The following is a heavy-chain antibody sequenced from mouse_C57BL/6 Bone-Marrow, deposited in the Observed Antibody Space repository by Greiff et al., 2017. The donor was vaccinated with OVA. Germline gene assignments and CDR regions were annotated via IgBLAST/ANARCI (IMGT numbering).Heavy chain of an antibody. CDR1: GYSITSGYY. D-gene: IGHD1-1*01. CDR2: ISYDGSN. Sequence: EVQLQESGPGLVKPSQSLSLTCSVTGYSITSGYYWNWIRQFPGNKLEWMGYISYDGSNNYNPSLKNRISITRDTSKNQFFLKLNSVTTEDTATYYCATPIYYYGSSLDYWGQGTTLTVSS. J-gene: IGHJ2*01. V-gene: IGHV3-6*01. CDR3: ATPIYYYGSSLDY.